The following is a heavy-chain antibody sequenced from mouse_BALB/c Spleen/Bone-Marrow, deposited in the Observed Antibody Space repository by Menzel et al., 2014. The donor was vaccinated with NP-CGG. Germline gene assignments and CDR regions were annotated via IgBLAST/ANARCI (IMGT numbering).Heavy chain of an antibody. Sequence: VQLKESGPELVKPGASVKISCKASGYSFTGYFMNWVMQSHEKSLEWIGSINPYNGDTFYNQKFKGKATLTADKSSSTAYMELRSLASEDSAVYYCARCGLLRAIDYWGQGTSVTVSS. CDR3: ARCGLLRAIDY. V-gene: IGHV1-20*02. CDR1: GYSFTGYF. CDR2: INPYNGDT. J-gene: IGHJ4*01. D-gene: IGHD1-1*01.